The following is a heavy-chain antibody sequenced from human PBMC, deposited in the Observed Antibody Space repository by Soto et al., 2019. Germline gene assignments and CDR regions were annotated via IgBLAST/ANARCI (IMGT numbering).Heavy chain of an antibody. D-gene: IGHD6-6*01. J-gene: IGHJ4*02. CDR1: GGSINDFY. V-gene: IGHV4-59*01. Sequence: ETLSLTCAVSGGSINDFYWSWIRQPPGKGLEWIGYMYYSGSTDYNPSLRSRVTISVDPSKTQFSLNLRSVSTADKAVYYCARLGGVAARTFDYWGQGTLVTVYS. CDR2: MYYSGST. CDR3: ARLGGVAARTFDY.